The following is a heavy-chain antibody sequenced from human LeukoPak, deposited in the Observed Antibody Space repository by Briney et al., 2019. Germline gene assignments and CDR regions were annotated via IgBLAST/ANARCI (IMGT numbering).Heavy chain of an antibody. CDR2: IYYSGST. Sequence: PSETLSLTCSVSGGSITGYSWSWIRQTPGKGLEWIGYIYYSGSTNYNPSLKSRVTISVDTSKNQFSLKLSSVTAADTAVYYCARDQRDGYTKRAYYYYYMDVWGKGTTVTVSS. J-gene: IGHJ6*03. CDR1: GGSITGYS. CDR3: ARDQRDGYTKRAYYYYYMDV. V-gene: IGHV4-59*01. D-gene: IGHD5-24*01.